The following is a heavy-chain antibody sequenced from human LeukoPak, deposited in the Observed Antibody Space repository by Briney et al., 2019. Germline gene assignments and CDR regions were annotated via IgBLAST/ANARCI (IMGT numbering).Heavy chain of an antibody. CDR3: ARVPESVGINYFDY. CDR1: GGSFSGYY. CDR2: INHRGST. J-gene: IGHJ4*02. Sequence: PSETLSLTCAVYGGSFSGYYWSWIRQPPGRGLEWIGEINHRGSTNRNSSLKSRVTISVDTSKNQFSLKVTSVIAADTAVHYCARVPESVGINYFDYWGQGILVTVSS. V-gene: IGHV4-34*01. D-gene: IGHD1-26*01.